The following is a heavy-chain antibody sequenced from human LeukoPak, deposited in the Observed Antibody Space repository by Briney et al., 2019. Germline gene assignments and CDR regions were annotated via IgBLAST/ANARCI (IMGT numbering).Heavy chain of an antibody. J-gene: IGHJ4*02. Sequence: GGSLRLSCAASGFTFSNAWMSWVRQAPGKGLEWVGRIKSKTDGGTTDYAAPVKGRFTISRDDSKNTPYLQMNSLKTEDTAVYYCTTVSLYSGSLTDYWGQGTLVTVSS. CDR3: TTVSLYSGSLTDY. CDR1: GFTFSNAW. V-gene: IGHV3-15*01. CDR2: IKSKTDGGTT. D-gene: IGHD1-26*01.